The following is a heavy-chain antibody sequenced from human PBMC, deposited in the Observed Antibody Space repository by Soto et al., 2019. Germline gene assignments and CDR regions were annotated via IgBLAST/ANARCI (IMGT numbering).Heavy chain of an antibody. Sequence: QVQLQEPGPGLVKPSQTLSLTCTVSGGSISSGAYYWSWVRQPPGKGLEWIGYIYYSGSTYYNPSLKGRVTISVDTSKNQFSLKLSSVTATDTAVYYCARDNYGDTYYFDYWGQGNLVTVSS. J-gene: IGHJ4*02. CDR3: ARDNYGDTYYFDY. CDR2: IYYSGST. CDR1: GGSISSGAYY. V-gene: IGHV4-30-4*01. D-gene: IGHD4-17*01.